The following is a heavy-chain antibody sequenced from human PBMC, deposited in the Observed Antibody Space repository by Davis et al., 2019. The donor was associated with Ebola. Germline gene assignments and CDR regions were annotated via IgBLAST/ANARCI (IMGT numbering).Heavy chain of an antibody. D-gene: IGHD2-21*01. V-gene: IGHV1-18*01. Sequence: ASVKVSCKASGYTFTSYAMSWVRQAPGQGLEWMGWISAYNGNTNYAQKLQGRVTMTTDTSTSTAYMELRRLRSDDTAVYSCAKVSVVMIRDYYFDYWGQGTLVTVSS. CDR3: AKVSVVMIRDYYFDY. CDR2: ISAYNGNT. J-gene: IGHJ4*02. CDR1: GYTFTSYA.